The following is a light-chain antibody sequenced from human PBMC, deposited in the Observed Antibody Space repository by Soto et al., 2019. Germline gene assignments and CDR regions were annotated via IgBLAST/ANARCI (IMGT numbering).Light chain of an antibody. J-gene: IGKJ4*01. CDR2: DVS. CDR3: HQYAHSPLT. Sequence: EIVLTQSPGTLSLSPGESATLSCRASQSVDRNFLAWFQHKPGQAPRLLIYDVSSRATGIPDRFSASGSGTDFTLTVSRLEPEDFAVYYCHQYAHSPLTFGGGTKVDIK. V-gene: IGKV3-20*01. CDR1: QSVDRNF.